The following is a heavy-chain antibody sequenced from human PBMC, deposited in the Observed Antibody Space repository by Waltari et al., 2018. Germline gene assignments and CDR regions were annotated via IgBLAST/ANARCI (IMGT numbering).Heavy chain of an antibody. Sequence: QVQLVQSGAEVQKPGASVKVSFKAPGSTFTGYSMHWVRQAPGPGLEWMGRINPNSGGTNYAQKFQGRVTMTRDTSISTAYMELSRLRSDDTAVYYCARADYGDADFDYWGQGTLVTVSS. J-gene: IGHJ4*02. V-gene: IGHV1-2*06. D-gene: IGHD4-17*01. CDR3: ARADYGDADFDY. CDR1: GSTFTGYS. CDR2: INPNSGGT.